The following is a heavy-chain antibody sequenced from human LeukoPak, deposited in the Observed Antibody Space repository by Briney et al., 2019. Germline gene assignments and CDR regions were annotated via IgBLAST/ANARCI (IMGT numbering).Heavy chain of an antibody. Sequence: ASVKVSCKASGDTFTNYAINWVRQAPGQGLEWMGWINTNTGNPTYVQGFTGRFVFSLDTSVSTAYLQISSLKAEDTAVYYCARTLTVAGGKYFQHWGQGTLVTVSS. D-gene: IGHD6-13*01. CDR2: INTNTGNP. CDR3: ARTLTVAGGKYFQH. CDR1: GDTFTNYA. J-gene: IGHJ1*01. V-gene: IGHV7-4-1*02.